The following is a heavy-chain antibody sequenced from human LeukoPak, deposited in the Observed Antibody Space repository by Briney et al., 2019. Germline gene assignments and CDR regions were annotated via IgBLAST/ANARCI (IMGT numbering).Heavy chain of an antibody. CDR1: GLSIGDYT. V-gene: IGHV3-23*01. CDR2: ISGSGGST. J-gene: IGHJ4*02. D-gene: IGHD5-18*01. CDR3: AKDREAMVTPSFDY. Sequence: GGSPRLSCEASGLSIGDYTMHWVRRVPGKGLEWVSAISGSGGSTYYADSVKGRFTISRDNSKNTLYLQMNSLRAEDTAVYYCAKDREAMVTPSFDYWGQGTLVTVSS.